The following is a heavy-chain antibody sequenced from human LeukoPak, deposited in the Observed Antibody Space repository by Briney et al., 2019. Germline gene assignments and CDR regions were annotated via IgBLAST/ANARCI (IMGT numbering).Heavy chain of an antibody. Sequence: ASVKVSCKASGYTFTGYYMHWVRQAPGQGLEWMGRINPNSGGTNYAQKFQGRVTMTRDTSISTAYMELSRLRSDDTAAYYCARDRDYYDSSGYYYAYWGQGTLVTVSS. CDR3: ARDRDYYDSSGYYYAY. CDR1: GYTFTGYY. D-gene: IGHD3-22*01. J-gene: IGHJ4*02. V-gene: IGHV1-2*06. CDR2: INPNSGGT.